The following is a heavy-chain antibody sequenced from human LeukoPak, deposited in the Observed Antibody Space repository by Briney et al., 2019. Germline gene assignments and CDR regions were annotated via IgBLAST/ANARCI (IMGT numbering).Heavy chain of an antibody. J-gene: IGHJ3*02. CDR2: ISGSGGST. D-gene: IGHD6-13*01. CDR1: GFTVSSNF. V-gene: IGHV3-23*01. CDR3: AKFTPGGSSSWRVGAFDI. Sequence: GGSLRLSCAASGFTVSSNFMGWVRQAPGKGLEWVSAISGSGGSTYYADSVKGRFTISRDNSKNTLYLQMNSLRAEDTAVYYCAKFTPGGSSSWRVGAFDIWGQGTMVTVSS.